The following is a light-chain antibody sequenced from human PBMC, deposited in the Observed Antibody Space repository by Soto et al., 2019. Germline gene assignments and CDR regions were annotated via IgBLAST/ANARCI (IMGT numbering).Light chain of an antibody. V-gene: IGLV2-14*01. CDR2: DVS. J-gene: IGLJ1*01. Sequence: QSVLTQPASVSGSPGQSITISCTGTSSDVGGYNYVSWYQQHPGKAPKLTIYDVSNRPSGVSNRFSGSKSGNTASLTISGLQAEDEADYYCSSYTSSSTVFGTGTKLTVL. CDR1: SSDVGGYNY. CDR3: SSYTSSSTV.